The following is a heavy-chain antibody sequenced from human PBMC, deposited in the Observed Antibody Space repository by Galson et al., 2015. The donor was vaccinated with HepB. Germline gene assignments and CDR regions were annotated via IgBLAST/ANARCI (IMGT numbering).Heavy chain of an antibody. CDR3: ARERYCSGGSCYSGGFDY. D-gene: IGHD2-15*01. CDR1: GGSISSGDYY. J-gene: IGHJ4*02. CDR2: IYYSGST. Sequence: TLSLTCTVSGGSISSGDYYWSWIRQPPGKGLEWIGYIYYSGSTYYSPSLKSRVTISVDTSKNQFSLKLSSVTAADTAVYYCARERYCSGGSCYSGGFDYWGQGTLVTVSS. V-gene: IGHV4-30-4*01.